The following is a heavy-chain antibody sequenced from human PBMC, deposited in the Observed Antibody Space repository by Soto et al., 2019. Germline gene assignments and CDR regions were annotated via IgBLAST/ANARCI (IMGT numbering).Heavy chain of an antibody. D-gene: IGHD6-19*01. V-gene: IGHV4-39*01. CDR2: IYYSGST. Sequence: QLQLQESGPGLVKPSETLSLTCTVSGGSISSSSYYWGWIRQPPGKGLEWIGSIYYSGSTYYNPSLKSRVTISVDTSKNQFSLKLSSVTAADTAVYYCARHQRAGRFDPWGQGTLVTVSS. J-gene: IGHJ5*02. CDR1: GGSISSSSYY. CDR3: ARHQRAGRFDP.